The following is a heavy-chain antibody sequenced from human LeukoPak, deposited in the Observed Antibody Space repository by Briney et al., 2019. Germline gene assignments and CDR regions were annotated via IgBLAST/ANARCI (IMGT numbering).Heavy chain of an antibody. V-gene: IGHV3-48*03. CDR2: ISGSGTSI. CDR3: ARNWRGYSYGYEIGGFDY. Sequence: GGSLRLSCAASGFTFSNYEINWVRQAPGRGLEWISYISGSGTSIYYADSVKGRFTISRDNSKNTLYLQMNSLRAEDTAVYYCARNWRGYSYGYEIGGFDYWGQGTLVTVSS. J-gene: IGHJ4*02. CDR1: GFTFSNYE. D-gene: IGHD5-18*01.